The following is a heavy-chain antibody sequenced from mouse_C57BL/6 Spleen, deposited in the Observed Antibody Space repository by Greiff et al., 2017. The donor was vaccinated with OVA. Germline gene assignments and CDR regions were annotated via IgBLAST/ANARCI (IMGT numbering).Heavy chain of an antibody. D-gene: IGHD4-1*01. CDR2: IDPSDSYT. V-gene: IGHV1-69*01. CDR3: ARATGTSYVDY. J-gene: IGHJ2*01. CDR1: GYTFTSYW. Sequence: QVQLQQPGAELVMPGASVKLSCKASGYTFTSYWMHWVKQRPGQGLEWIGEIDPSDSYTNYNQKFKGKSTLTVDKSSSTAYMQLSSLTSEDSAVYYCARATGTSYVDYWGQGTTLTVSS.